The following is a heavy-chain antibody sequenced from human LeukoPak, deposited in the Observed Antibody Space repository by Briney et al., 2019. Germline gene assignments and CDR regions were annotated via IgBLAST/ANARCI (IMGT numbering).Heavy chain of an antibody. V-gene: IGHV3-7*03. CDR2: IREERGQE. Sequence: GGSLRLSCVASGLTVSNHWMSWVRQAPGKGLEWVANIREERGQEYYVDSVKGRFTISKNSAKNSLYLRMNTLRVEDTAMYYCASLDTAKQPLANHWGQGTLVTVSS. J-gene: IGHJ5*02. D-gene: IGHD5-18*01. CDR3: ASLDTAKQPLANH. CDR1: GLTVSNHW.